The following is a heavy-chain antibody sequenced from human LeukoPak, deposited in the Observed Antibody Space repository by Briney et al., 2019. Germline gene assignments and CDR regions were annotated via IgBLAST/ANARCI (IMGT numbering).Heavy chain of an antibody. J-gene: IGHJ6*03. CDR1: GGSISSGSYY. V-gene: IGHV4-61*02. CDR3: ARADSHCGGDCSSYYYYYYMDV. CDR2: IYTSGST. Sequence: SQTLSLTCTVSGGSISSGSYYWSWIRQPAGKGLEWIGRIYTSGSTNYNPSLKSRVTISVGTSKNQFSLKLSSVTAADTAVYYCARADSHCGGDCSSYYYYYYMDVWGKGTTVTVSS. D-gene: IGHD2-21*01.